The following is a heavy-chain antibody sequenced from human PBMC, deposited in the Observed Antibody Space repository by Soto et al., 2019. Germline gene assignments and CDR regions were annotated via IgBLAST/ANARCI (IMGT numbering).Heavy chain of an antibody. J-gene: IGHJ6*02. CDR1: GGSISSYY. D-gene: IGHD2-2*02. V-gene: IGHV4-4*07. Sequence: SETLSLTCTVSGGSISSYYWSWIRQPAGKGLEWIGRIYTSGSTNYNPSLKSRVTMSVDTSKNQFSLKLSSVTAADTAVYYCARGGQLLYNYYCYGMDVWGQGTTVTVSS. CDR2: IYTSGST. CDR3: ARGGQLLYNYYCYGMDV.